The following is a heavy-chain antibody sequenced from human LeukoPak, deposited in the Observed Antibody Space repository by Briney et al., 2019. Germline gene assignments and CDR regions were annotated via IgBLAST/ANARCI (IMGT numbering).Heavy chain of an antibody. Sequence: PSETLSLTCAVYGGPFSGDYWSWIRQPPGKGLEWIGEINDSGSTNYNPSLKSRVTLSVDTSKNQFSLKMSSVTAADTAVYYCARPYYSGTYWFDSWGQGTLVTVSS. CDR1: GGPFSGDY. J-gene: IGHJ5*01. V-gene: IGHV4-34*01. D-gene: IGHD1-7*01. CDR2: INDSGST. CDR3: ARPYYSGTYWFDS.